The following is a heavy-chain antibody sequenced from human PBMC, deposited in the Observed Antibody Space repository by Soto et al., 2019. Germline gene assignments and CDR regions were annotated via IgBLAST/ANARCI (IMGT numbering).Heavy chain of an antibody. D-gene: IGHD2-2*02. CDR1: GGSISSYY. CDR2: IYYSGST. CDR3: ARGILGYCSSTSCYIDY. V-gene: IGHV4-59*01. Sequence: PSETLSLTCTVSGGSISSYYWSWIRQPPGKGLEWIGYIYYSGSTNYNPSLKSRVTISVDTSKNQFSLKLSSVTAADTAGYYCARGILGYCSSTSCYIDYWGQGTLVTVSS. J-gene: IGHJ4*02.